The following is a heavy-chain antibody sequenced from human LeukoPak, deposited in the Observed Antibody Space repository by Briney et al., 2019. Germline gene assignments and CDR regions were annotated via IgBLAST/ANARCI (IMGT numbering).Heavy chain of an antibody. J-gene: IGHJ4*02. CDR1: GFTFSSYG. Sequence: HPGGSLRLSCAASGFTFSSYGMHWVRQAPGKGLEWVSAISGSGGSTYYADSVKGRFTISRDNSKNTLYLQMNSLRAEDTAVYYCAKDSAGGPIVVVPAATDYWGQGTLVTVSS. CDR3: AKDSAGGPIVVVPAATDY. CDR2: ISGSGGST. V-gene: IGHV3-23*01. D-gene: IGHD2-2*01.